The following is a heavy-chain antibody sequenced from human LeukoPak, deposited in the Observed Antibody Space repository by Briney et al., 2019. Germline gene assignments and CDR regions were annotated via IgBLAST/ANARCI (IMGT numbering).Heavy chain of an antibody. CDR1: GDTVSSNSAA. D-gene: IGHD6-19*01. Sequence: SQTLSLTCAISGDTVSSNSAAWSWIRQSPSRGLEWLGRTYYRSKWYHDYAVSVRSRLSVNPDTSKNQFSLHLNSVAPEDTAVYYCARFLGIGSQRYYFDSWGQGTLVTVSS. V-gene: IGHV6-1*01. CDR3: ARFLGIGSQRYYFDS. J-gene: IGHJ4*02. CDR2: TYYRSKWYH.